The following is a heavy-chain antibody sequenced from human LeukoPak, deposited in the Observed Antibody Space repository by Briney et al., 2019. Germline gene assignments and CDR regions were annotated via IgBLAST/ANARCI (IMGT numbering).Heavy chain of an antibody. J-gene: IGHJ3*02. Sequence: SETLSLTCTVSSGSISTYYWGWIRQPPGKGLEWIGYIYYSGNTNYNPSLKSRVTISVDTSKNQFSLNLNSVTAADTAVYYCARATIYCGGDCYQGALDIWGQGTMVTVSS. CDR2: IYYSGNT. V-gene: IGHV4-59*01. CDR1: SGSISTYY. D-gene: IGHD2-21*02. CDR3: ARATIYCGGDCYQGALDI.